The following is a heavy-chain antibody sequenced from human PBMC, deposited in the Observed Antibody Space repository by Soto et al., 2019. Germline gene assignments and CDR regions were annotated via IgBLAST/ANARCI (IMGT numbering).Heavy chain of an antibody. CDR1: GFTFSSYW. J-gene: IGHJ4*02. CDR2: IWYDGSNK. CDR3: ARGPHIEVVTALDY. D-gene: IGHD2-21*02. Sequence: PGGSLRLSCAASGFTFSSYWMSWVRQAPGKGLEWVAVIWYDGSNKDYADSVKGRFTISRDNSKNTLYLQMNSLRAEDTAVYYCARGPHIEVVTALDYWGQGTLVTVSS. V-gene: IGHV3-33*08.